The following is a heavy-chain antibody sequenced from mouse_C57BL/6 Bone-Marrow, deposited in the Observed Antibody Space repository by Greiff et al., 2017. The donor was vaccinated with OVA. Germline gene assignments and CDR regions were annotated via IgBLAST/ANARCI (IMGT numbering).Heavy chain of an antibody. CDR3: ARRDGP. V-gene: IGHV1-63*01. CDR1: GYTFTNYW. D-gene: IGHD2-3*01. J-gene: IGHJ4*01. CDR2: IYPGGGYT. Sequence: VQLQESGAELVRPGTSVKMSCKASGYTFTNYWIGWAKQRPGHGLEWIGDIYPGGGYTNYNGKFKGKATLTADKSSSTAYMQLSSLTSEDSAVYFCARRDGPWGQGTSVTVSS.